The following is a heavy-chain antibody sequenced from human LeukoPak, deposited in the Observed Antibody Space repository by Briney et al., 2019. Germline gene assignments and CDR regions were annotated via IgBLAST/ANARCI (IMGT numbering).Heavy chain of an antibody. CDR3: ARVSLTTQWAPLEY. Sequence: GGSLRLSCAPSEFTLSIHWMSWVRHAPGEGLGCVAKIKQEGRVEYDVTPGKGRLTLSKDNAKNSLYLQMNSLRAEDRAVYYCARVSLTTQWAPLEYWGEGALVTVSS. D-gene: IGHD3-16*02. CDR2: IKQEGRVE. J-gene: IGHJ4*02. V-gene: IGHV3-7*05. CDR1: EFTLSIHW.